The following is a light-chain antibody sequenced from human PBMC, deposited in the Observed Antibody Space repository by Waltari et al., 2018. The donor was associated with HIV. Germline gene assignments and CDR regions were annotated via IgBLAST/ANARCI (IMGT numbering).Light chain of an antibody. CDR2: EVI. J-gene: IGLJ3*02. Sequence: QSALTQPASVSGCPGQSITISCTATSSDVGSHNLVSWYQHHPGRAPKLIIYEVIKRPSGVSHRFSGSKSGNTASLTISGLQAEDEADYYCCSFADTNTWVFGGGTKLTVL. V-gene: IGLV2-23*02. CDR3: CSFADTNTWV. CDR1: SSDVGSHNL.